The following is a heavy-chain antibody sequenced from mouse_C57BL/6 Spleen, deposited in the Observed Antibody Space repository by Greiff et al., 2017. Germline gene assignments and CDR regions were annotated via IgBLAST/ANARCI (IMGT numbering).Heavy chain of an antibody. D-gene: IGHD4-1*01. CDR2: INPSTGGT. CDR1: GYTFTGYW. V-gene: IGHV1-42*01. Sequence: EVQLQQSGAELMKPGASVKLSCKATGYTFTGYWIEWVKQRPGHGLEWIGEINPSTGGTTYNQKFKAKATLTVDKSSSTAYMQLKSLTSEDSAVYYCARWDGGDAYWGQGTLVTVSA. CDR3: ARWDGGDAY. J-gene: IGHJ3*01.